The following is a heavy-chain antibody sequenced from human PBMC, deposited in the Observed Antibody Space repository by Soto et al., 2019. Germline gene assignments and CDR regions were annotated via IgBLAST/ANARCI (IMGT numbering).Heavy chain of an antibody. CDR2: IVVGSGHT. J-gene: IGHJ6*02. Sequence: QMQLVQSGPEVNKPGTSVKVSCKTSGFTFTSSAMQWVRQARGQRLEWIGWIVVGSGHTNYAQKFQERVTITRDMSTSTAYMELSSLRSEDTAVYYCAAASSTSGGYYGMDVWGQGTTVTVSS. D-gene: IGHD2-2*01. V-gene: IGHV1-58*02. CDR1: GFTFTSSA. CDR3: AAASSTSGGYYGMDV.